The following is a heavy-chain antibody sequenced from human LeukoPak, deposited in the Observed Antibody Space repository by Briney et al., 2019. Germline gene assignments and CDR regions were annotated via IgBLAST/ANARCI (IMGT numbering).Heavy chain of an antibody. V-gene: IGHV1-69*05. Sequence: ASVKVSCKASGGTFSSYAISWVRQAPGQGLEWMGGIIPIFGTAIYAQKFQGRVTITTDESTSTAYMELSSLRSEDTAVYYCASPTSSKYRGSYGTWDYYYYMDVWGKGTTVTVSS. J-gene: IGHJ6*03. CDR3: ASPTSSKYRGSYGTWDYYYYMDV. CDR2: IIPIFGTA. D-gene: IGHD1-26*01. CDR1: GGTFSSYA.